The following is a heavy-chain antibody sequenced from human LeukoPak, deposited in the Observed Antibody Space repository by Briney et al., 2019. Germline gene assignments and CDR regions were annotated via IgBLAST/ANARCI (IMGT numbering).Heavy chain of an antibody. CDR1: GFTVSSKY. D-gene: IGHD3-9*01. V-gene: IGHV3-66*02. Sequence: GGSLRLSCAASGFTVSSKYMSWVRQAPGKGLEWVSVIYSGGSTYYADSVKGRFTISRDNSKNTLYLQMNSLRAEDTAVYYCARARLRYFDDPEYYFDYWGQGTLVTVSS. J-gene: IGHJ4*02. CDR2: IYSGGST. CDR3: ARARLRYFDDPEYYFDY.